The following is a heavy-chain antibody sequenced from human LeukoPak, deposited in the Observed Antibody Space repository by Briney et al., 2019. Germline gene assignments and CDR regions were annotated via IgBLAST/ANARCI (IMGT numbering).Heavy chain of an antibody. CDR1: GFTFSNSW. Sequence: GGSLRLSCAASGFTFSNSWMHWVCQAPEKGLEWVADIKCDGSEKCYVDSVKGRLTISRDNAKNSLYLQVNSLRAEDMTVYYCVRGVGSSTSCYVRAFDIWGQGTMVTVYS. V-gene: IGHV3-52*01. CDR3: VRGVGSSTSCYVRAFDI. D-gene: IGHD2-2*01. CDR2: IKCDGSEK. J-gene: IGHJ3*02.